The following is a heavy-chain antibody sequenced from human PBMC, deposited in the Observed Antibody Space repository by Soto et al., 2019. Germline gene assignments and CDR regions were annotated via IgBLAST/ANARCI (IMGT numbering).Heavy chain of an antibody. Sequence: QVQLVESGGGVVQPGRSLRLSCAASGFTFSSYGMHWVRQAPGKGLEWVAVIWYDGSNKYYADSVKGRFTISRDNSKNTLYLQMNSLRAEDTAVYYCARDLLYDFWIGAYFDYWGQGTLVTVSS. CDR2: IWYDGSNK. J-gene: IGHJ4*02. CDR1: GFTFSSYG. CDR3: ARDLLYDFWIGAYFDY. D-gene: IGHD3-3*01. V-gene: IGHV3-33*01.